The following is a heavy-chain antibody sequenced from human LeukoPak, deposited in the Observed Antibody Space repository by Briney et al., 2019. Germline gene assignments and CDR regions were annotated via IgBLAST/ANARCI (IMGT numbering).Heavy chain of an antibody. CDR1: GFIFTSHW. CDR2: INGDGSRR. V-gene: IGHV3-74*01. CDR3: VRDPRGDGSSTFGY. D-gene: IGHD1-26*01. J-gene: IGHJ4*02. Sequence: QPGGSLRLSCAASGFIFTSHWMFWVRQVPGKGLVWVSRINGDGSRREYADSVKGRFTISRDNAKNTLYLQMNSLSAEDTGLYYCVRDPRGDGSSTFGYWGQGTLSPSP.